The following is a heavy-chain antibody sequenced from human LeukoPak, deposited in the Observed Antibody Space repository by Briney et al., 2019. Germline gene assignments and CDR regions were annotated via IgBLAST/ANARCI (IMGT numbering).Heavy chain of an antibody. D-gene: IGHD6-19*01. J-gene: IGHJ4*02. V-gene: IGHV4-34*01. CDR3: VHSSGCSKGVY. Sequence: SETLSLTCAVYGGSFSTYYWTWIRQPPGKGLEWIGEINHFGNTNYNPSLKSRVTISEDTSKNQFSLKLSSVTAADTAIYCCVHSSGCSKGVYWGQGTLVTVST. CDR1: GGSFSTYY. CDR2: INHFGNT.